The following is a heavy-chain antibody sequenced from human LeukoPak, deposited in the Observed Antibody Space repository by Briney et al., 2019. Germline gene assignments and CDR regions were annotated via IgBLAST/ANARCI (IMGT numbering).Heavy chain of an antibody. D-gene: IGHD3-22*01. Sequence: ASVKVSCKASGYTFTSYDNNWVRQATGQGLEWMGWMNPNSGNAGYAQKFQGRVTMTRNTSINTAYMEVSSLRSDDSAVYYCARGAREVVAVITKYYVDFWGQGTLVTVSS. CDR1: GYTFTSYD. CDR3: ARGAREVVAVITKYYVDF. CDR2: MNPNSGNA. J-gene: IGHJ4*02. V-gene: IGHV1-8*01.